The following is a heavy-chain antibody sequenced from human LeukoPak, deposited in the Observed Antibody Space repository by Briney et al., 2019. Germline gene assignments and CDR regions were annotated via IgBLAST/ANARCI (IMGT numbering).Heavy chain of an antibody. CDR3: ATSIDAKIAPFDH. Sequence: PSETLSLTCTVSGVSMSAYQWSWVRQSPEKGLEWIGCINTKGETSYNPSLKSRVTTSVDTSKSQFSLRLTSVTAADTAVYYCATSIDAKIAPFDHWGQGAPVTVSS. CDR2: INTKGET. J-gene: IGHJ4*02. V-gene: IGHV4-4*09. D-gene: IGHD2-21*01. CDR1: GVSMSAYQ.